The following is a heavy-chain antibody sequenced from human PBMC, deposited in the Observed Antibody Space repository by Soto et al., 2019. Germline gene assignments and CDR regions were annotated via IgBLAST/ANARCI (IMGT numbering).Heavy chain of an antibody. CDR1: GFTFSDYY. D-gene: IGHD3-22*01. CDR3: AIDYDSSGPEPHFLVDY. V-gene: IGHV3-11*06. J-gene: IGHJ4*02. CDR2: ISSSSSYT. Sequence: PGGSLRLSFAASGFTFSDYYMSWIRQAPGEVLEWVSYISSSSSYTNYAGSVKGRFTISRDNAKDSLYLQMNSLRAEDTAVYYCAIDYDSSGPEPHFLVDYWGQGSMVTVSS.